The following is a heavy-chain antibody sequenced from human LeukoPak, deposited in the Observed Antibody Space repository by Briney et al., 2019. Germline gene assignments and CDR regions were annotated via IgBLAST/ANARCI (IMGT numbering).Heavy chain of an antibody. CDR3: ARDSSIAVAANWFDP. V-gene: IGHV1-18*01. J-gene: IGHJ5*02. Sequence: REASVKVSCTASGYTFTSYGISWVRQAPGQGLEWMGWISAYNGNTNYAQKLQGRVTMTTDTSTSTAYMELRSLRSDDTAVYYCARDSSIAVAANWFDPWGQGTLVTVSS. CDR1: GYTFTSYG. CDR2: ISAYNGNT. D-gene: IGHD6-19*01.